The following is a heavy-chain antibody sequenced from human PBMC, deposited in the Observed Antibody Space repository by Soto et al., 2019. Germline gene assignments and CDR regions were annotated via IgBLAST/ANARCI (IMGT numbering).Heavy chain of an antibody. CDR1: GGSISSGGYY. Sequence: QVQLQESGPGLVKPSQTLSLTCTVSGGSISSGGYYWSWIRQHPGKGLEWIGYIYYSGSTYYNPYLKSRVTIPVDTSKNQFSLKLSSVTAAATAVYYCARVALGDAIPLPWGQGTLVTVSS. V-gene: IGHV4-31*03. CDR3: ARVALGDAIPLP. CDR2: IYYSGST. D-gene: IGHD2-21*01. J-gene: IGHJ5*02.